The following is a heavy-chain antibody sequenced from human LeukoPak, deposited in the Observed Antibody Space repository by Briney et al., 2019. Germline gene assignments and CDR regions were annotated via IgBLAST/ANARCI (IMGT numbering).Heavy chain of an antibody. CDR1: GGSISTNYY. CDR2: INHSGST. D-gene: IGHD6-19*01. J-gene: IGHJ4*02. V-gene: IGHV4-34*01. CDR3: ARAKNMIAVAGFDY. Sequence: PSETLSLTCTVSGGSISTNYYWSWIRQHPGKGLEWIGEINHSGSTNYNPSLKSRVTISVDTSKNQFSLKLSSVTAADTAVYYCARAKNMIAVAGFDYWGQGTLVTVSS.